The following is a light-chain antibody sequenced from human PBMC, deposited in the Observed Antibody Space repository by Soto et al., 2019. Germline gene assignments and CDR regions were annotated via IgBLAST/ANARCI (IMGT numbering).Light chain of an antibody. V-gene: IGKV3-15*01. CDR1: QSVSNN. J-gene: IGKJ1*01. CDR2: GAS. CDR3: QQYNNWWT. Sequence: EIVMTQSPATLSVSPGERATLSCRASQSVSNNLAWYQKKPGQAPRLLIYGASTSATGIPARFSGSGSGTEFTLTISSLQSEDFAVYYCQQYNNWWTFGQGTRVEIK.